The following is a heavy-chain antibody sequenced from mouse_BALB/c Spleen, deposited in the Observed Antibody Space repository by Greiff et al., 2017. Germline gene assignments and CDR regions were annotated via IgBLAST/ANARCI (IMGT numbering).Heavy chain of an antibody. D-gene: IGHD2-4*01. CDR1: GFSLSRYS. CDR3: ARRGADYDYEDAMDY. Sequence: VQRVESGPGLVAPSQSLYITCTVSGFSLSRYSVHWVRQPPGKGLEWMGMIWGGGSTDYNSAIKSRLSISNDNYKSQVFLKMNSLQTDDTAMYYCARRGADYDYEDAMDYWGQGTSVTVSS. J-gene: IGHJ4*01. V-gene: IGHV2-6-4*01. CDR2: IWGGGST.